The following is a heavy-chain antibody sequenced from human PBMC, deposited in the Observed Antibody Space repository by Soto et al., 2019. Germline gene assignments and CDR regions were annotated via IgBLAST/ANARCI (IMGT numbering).Heavy chain of an antibody. CDR1: SGSISSSNW. CDR2: IYHSGST. CDR3: ARVGGLYGDAYYYYMDV. Sequence: SETLSLTCAVSSGSISSSNWWSWVRQPPGKGLEWIGEIYHSGSTNYNPSLKSRVTISVDKSKNQFSLKLSSVTAADTAVYYCARVGGLYGDAYYYYMDVWGKGTTVTVSS. J-gene: IGHJ6*03. D-gene: IGHD2-2*02. V-gene: IGHV4-4*02.